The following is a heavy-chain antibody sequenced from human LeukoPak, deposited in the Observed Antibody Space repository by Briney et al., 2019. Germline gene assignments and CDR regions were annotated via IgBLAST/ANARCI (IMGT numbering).Heavy chain of an antibody. CDR2: ISSSGGSI. Sequence: GGSLRLSCEASEFTLSSYAMNWVRQAPGKGLEWVSIISSSGGSIYYADSVKGRFTISRDNSKNTLYLQMNSLRAEDTAVYYCAKSKLKDFFEDWSQGTLVTVSS. V-gene: IGHV3-23*01. J-gene: IGHJ4*02. CDR3: AKSKLKDFFED. CDR1: EFTLSSYA. D-gene: IGHD1-26*01.